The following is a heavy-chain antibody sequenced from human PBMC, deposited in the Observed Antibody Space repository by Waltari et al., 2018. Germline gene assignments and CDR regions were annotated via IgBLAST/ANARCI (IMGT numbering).Heavy chain of an antibody. Sequence: EVQLLGSGGGLVQPGGSLRLSCAASGFTFSSYAMSWVRQAPGKGLEWVSAISGSGGSTYYADSVKGRLTISRDNSKNTLYLQMNSLRAEDTAVYYCAKGTGGSRKNNWFDPWGQGTLVTVSS. CDR1: GFTFSSYA. CDR2: ISGSGGST. V-gene: IGHV3-23*01. D-gene: IGHD7-27*01. J-gene: IGHJ5*02. CDR3: AKGTGGSRKNNWFDP.